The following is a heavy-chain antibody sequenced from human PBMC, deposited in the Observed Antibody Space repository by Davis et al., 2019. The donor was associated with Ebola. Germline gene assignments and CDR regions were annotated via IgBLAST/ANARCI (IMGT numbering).Heavy chain of an antibody. J-gene: IGHJ5*02. CDR2: INHSGST. V-gene: IGHV4-34*01. Sequence: PSETLSLTCAVYGGSFSGYYWSWIRQPPGKGLEWIGEINHSGSTNYNPSLKSRVTISVDTSKNQFSLKLSSVTAADTAVYYCAKMLPGRSSAPWGQGTLVTVSS. CDR3: AKMLPGRSSAP. CDR1: GGSFSGYY. D-gene: IGHD3-22*01.